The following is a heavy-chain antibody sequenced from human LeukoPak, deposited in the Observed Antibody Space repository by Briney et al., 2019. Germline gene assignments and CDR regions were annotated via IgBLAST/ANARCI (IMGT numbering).Heavy chain of an antibody. CDR1: GGSISSHY. J-gene: IGHJ4*02. Sequence: SETLSLTCTASGGSISSHYWSWIRQPPGKGLEWIGSMYYSGSTNYNPSLKSRLTISVDTSKNQFSLKLSSVTAADTAVYYCARHCGGSCYDCWGQGTLVTVSS. CDR3: ARHCGGSCYDC. D-gene: IGHD2-15*01. V-gene: IGHV4-59*08. CDR2: MYYSGST.